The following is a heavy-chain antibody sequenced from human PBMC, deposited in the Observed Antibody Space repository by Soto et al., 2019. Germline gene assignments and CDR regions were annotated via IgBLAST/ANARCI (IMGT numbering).Heavy chain of an antibody. CDR3: ASETSAYENSYEMLKGYFDY. D-gene: IGHD3-22*01. Sequence: PGGSLRLSCAASGFTFRRYGMHWVRQAPGKGLEWVAVISYDGSIEYYGDSVKGRFTISRDNSKDTLYLQMNSLRVEDTAVYYCASETSAYENSYEMLKGYFDYWGQGTLVTVSS. J-gene: IGHJ4*02. CDR1: GFTFRRYG. V-gene: IGHV3-30*03. CDR2: ISYDGSIE.